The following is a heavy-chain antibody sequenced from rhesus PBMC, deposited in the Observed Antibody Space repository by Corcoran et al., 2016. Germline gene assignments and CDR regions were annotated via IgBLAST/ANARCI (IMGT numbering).Heavy chain of an antibody. Sequence: QVQLRESGPGLVKSSETLSLTCSLSSGSMGAQHWSWFRKSPGGGLEWSGEIKGDTGSTNFTPPRSSRVAISRDASKNQFFLRLTSVTAADTAVFYCASSVYYGDSWGQGLLVTVSS. CDR2: IKGDTGST. J-gene: IGHJ4*01. CDR3: ASSVYYGDS. CDR1: SGSMGAQH. D-gene: IGHD3-22*01. V-gene: IGHV4-80*01.